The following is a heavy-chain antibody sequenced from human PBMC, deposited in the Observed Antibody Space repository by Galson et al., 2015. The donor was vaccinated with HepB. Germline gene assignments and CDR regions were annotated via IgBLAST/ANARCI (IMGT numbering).Heavy chain of an antibody. Sequence: SLRLSCAASGFTFSSYGMHWVRQAPGKGLEWVAVIWYDGSNKYYADSVKGRFTISRDNSKNTLYLQMNSLRAEDTAVYYCARDRPLYGDYVGPFDYWGQGTLVTVSS. D-gene: IGHD4-17*01. CDR3: ARDRPLYGDYVGPFDY. J-gene: IGHJ4*02. V-gene: IGHV3-33*01. CDR1: GFTFSSYG. CDR2: IWYDGSNK.